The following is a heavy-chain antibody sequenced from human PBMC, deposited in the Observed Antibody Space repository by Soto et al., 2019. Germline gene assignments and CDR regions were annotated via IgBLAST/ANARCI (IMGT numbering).Heavy chain of an antibody. Sequence: GGSRRLSCEASQFAFSRYAISWPCQAPGKGLEWVSGISGSGSSTYYADSVKGRFTISRDNPKNTLYLQMNSLRAEDTAVYYCAKRDSSGWTPRADYWGQGTLVTVSS. CDR2: ISGSGSST. D-gene: IGHD6-19*01. CDR3: AKRDSSGWTPRADY. V-gene: IGHV3-23*01. J-gene: IGHJ4*02. CDR1: QFAFSRYA.